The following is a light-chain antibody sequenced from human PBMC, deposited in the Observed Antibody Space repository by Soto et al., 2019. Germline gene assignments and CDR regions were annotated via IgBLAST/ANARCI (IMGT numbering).Light chain of an antibody. CDR1: QGIRSW. V-gene: IGKV1D-12*01. CDR3: QQANSFPIT. Sequence: DIQMTQSPSSVSASVGDRVTITCRASQGIRSWLAWYQQKPGKAPKLLIYDASSLQSGVPSRFSGSGSGTDFALTISSLQPEDFATYYCQQANSFPITFGQGTRLEIK. J-gene: IGKJ5*01. CDR2: DAS.